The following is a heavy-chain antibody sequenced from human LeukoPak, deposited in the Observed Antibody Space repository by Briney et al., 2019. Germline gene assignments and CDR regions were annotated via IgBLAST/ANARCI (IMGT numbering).Heavy chain of an antibody. J-gene: IGHJ4*02. CDR3: ARDDRGSPTH. V-gene: IGHV4-4*02. CDR2: IYYSGST. D-gene: IGHD2-15*01. CDR1: GGSISSSNW. Sequence: SETLSLTCAVSGGSISSSNWWSWVRQPPGKGLEWIGSIYYSGSTYYNPSLKSRVTISVDTSKNQFSLKLSSVTAADTAVYYCARDDRGSPTHWGQGTLVTVSS.